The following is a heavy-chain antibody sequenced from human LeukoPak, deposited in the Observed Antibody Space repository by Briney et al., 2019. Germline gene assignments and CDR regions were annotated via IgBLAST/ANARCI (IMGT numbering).Heavy chain of an antibody. Sequence: ASVKVSCKASGYTLTSYAVSWVRQAPGQGLEWMGWISAYNGNTNYAQKLQGRVTMNTDTSTSTAYMELRSLRSDDTAVYYCARDRYCSSTSCYAPEYFQHWGQGTLVTVSS. CDR2: ISAYNGNT. D-gene: IGHD2-2*01. CDR1: GYTLTSYA. V-gene: IGHV1-18*04. CDR3: ARDRYCSSTSCYAPEYFQH. J-gene: IGHJ1*01.